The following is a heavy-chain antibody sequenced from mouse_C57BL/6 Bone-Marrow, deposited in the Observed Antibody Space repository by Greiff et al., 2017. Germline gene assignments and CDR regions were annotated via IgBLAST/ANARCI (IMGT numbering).Heavy chain of an antibody. CDR1: GFTFSRYA. Sequence: EVQLVESGGGLVKPGGSLKLSCAASGFTFSRYAMSWVRQTPEKRLEWVATISDGGSYTYYPDNVKGRFTISRDNAKNNLYLQMSHLKSEDTAMYYCARDLNYGRAYWGQGTLVTVSA. CDR2: ISDGGSYT. CDR3: ARDLNYGRAY. V-gene: IGHV5-4*01. J-gene: IGHJ3*01. D-gene: IGHD1-2*01.